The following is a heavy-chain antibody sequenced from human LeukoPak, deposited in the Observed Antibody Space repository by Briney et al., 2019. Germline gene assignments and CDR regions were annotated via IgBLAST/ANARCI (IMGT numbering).Heavy chain of an antibody. CDR3: ARVGGVRGAYYFDY. J-gene: IGHJ4*02. D-gene: IGHD3-10*01. CDR1: GFTFSSYS. V-gene: IGHV3-21*01. Sequence: GGSLRLSCAASGFTFSSYSMSWVRQAPGKGLEWVSVISGSGSSTYYADSVKGRFTISRDNAKNSLYLQMNSLRAEDTAVYYCARVGGVRGAYYFDYWGQGTLVTVSS. CDR2: ISGSGSST.